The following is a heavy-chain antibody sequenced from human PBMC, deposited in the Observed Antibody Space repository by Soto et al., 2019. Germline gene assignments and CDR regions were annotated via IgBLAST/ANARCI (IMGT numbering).Heavy chain of an antibody. V-gene: IGHV1-18*01. J-gene: IGHJ5*02. CDR3: ARSAVQAAEFDP. CDR2: VSTYNGNT. D-gene: IGHD2-15*01. CDR1: GYTFTSYG. Sequence: ASGKVSCKASGYTFTSYGINWVRQAPGQALEWMGWVSTYNGNTNYEQKLQGRVTMTTDTSTSTAYMELRSLRSDDTAVYFCARSAVQAAEFDPGGQGTLVTVSS.